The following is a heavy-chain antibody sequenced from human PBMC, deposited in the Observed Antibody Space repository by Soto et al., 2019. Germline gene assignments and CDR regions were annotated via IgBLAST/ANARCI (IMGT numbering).Heavy chain of an antibody. V-gene: IGHV4-59*01. CDR1: GVSISNNY. D-gene: IGHD7-27*01. CDR2: IYYNGNT. J-gene: IGHJ4*02. Sequence: QVQLQESGPGLVKPSETLSLTCTVSGVSISNNYWSWIRQPPGKGLEWIGYIYYNGNTNYNPSLKSPVTMSVDTSRNQISLQLTTVTAADTAVYYCTRANWYSEYWGQGTLVTVSS. CDR3: TRANWYSEY.